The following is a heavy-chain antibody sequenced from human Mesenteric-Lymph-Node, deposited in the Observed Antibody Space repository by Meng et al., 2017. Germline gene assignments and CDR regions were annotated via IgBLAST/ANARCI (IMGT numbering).Heavy chain of an antibody. J-gene: IGHJ2*01. D-gene: IGHD4-17*01. V-gene: IGHV4-4*02. CDR1: GGFISNNNW. Sequence: QVQLQESGPGLVTPSGTLSLTCDVSGGFISNNNWWSWVRQPPGKGLEWIGEIHHSGSTSYNPSLKSRVTISVDRSKNQFSLKLNSVTAADTAVYYCARVLKGMTTVTTWYFNLWGRGTLVTVSS. CDR2: IHHSGST. CDR3: ARVLKGMTTVTTWYFNL.